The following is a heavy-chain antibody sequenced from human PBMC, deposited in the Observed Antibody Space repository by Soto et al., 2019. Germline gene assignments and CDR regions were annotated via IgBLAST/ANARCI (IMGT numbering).Heavy chain of an antibody. Sequence: QVQLVQSGAEVKKPGSSVKVSCKAPGGTFSTYAISWVRQAPGQGLEWMGGVIPIFGTPKYAQKFQGRVTITADESTSTGYIELRSLRSEDTAVYYCARSQGGSSSLDIYYYSYYGMDVWGQGTTVTVSS. CDR1: GGTFSTYA. CDR3: ARSQGGSSSLDIYYYSYYGMDV. CDR2: VIPIFGTP. J-gene: IGHJ6*02. D-gene: IGHD2-15*01. V-gene: IGHV1-69*01.